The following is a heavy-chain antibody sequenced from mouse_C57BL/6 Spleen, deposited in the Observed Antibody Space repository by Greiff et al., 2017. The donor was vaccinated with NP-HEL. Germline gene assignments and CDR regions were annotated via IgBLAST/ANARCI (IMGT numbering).Heavy chain of an antibody. J-gene: IGHJ2*01. CDR1: GYAFSSSW. CDR2: IYPGDGDT. V-gene: IGHV1-82*01. Sequence: VQLQQSGPELVKPGASVKISCKASGYAFSSSWMNWVKQRPGKGLEWIGRIYPGDGDTNYNGKFKGKATLTADKSSNTAYMQLSSLTSEDSAVYFCARTDIDYWGQGTTLTVSS. CDR3: ARTDIDY.